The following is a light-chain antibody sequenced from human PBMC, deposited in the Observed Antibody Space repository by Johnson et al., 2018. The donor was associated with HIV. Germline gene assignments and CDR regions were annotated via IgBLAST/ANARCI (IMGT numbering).Light chain of an antibody. J-gene: IGLJ1*01. CDR1: SSNIGNNY. CDR2: EKN. V-gene: IGLV1-51*02. Sequence: QSVLTQPPSVSAAPGQKVTISCSGSSSNIGNNYVSWYQQLPGTAPKLLIYEKNKRPSRIPDRFSASKSGTSATLDITGLQTGDEADYYCGTWDSSLGAHYVFGSGTEVTVL. CDR3: GTWDSSLGAHYV.